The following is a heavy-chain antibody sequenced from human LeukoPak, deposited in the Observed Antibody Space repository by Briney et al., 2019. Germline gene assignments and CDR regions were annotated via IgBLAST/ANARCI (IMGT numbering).Heavy chain of an antibody. Sequence: PSETLSLTCTVSGGSIRSYYWSWIRQPPGKGLEWIAYIYYSGSTNYNPSLKSRVTISVDTSKNQFSLKLSSVTAADTAVYYCARVKNDVLTGYPLDWGQGTLVTVSS. D-gene: IGHD3-9*01. CDR1: GGSIRSYY. V-gene: IGHV4-59*12. J-gene: IGHJ4*02. CDR2: IYYSGST. CDR3: ARVKNDVLTGYPLD.